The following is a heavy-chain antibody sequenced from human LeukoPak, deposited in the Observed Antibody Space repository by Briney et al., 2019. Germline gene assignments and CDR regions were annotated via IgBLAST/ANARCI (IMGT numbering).Heavy chain of an antibody. CDR3: AKDYDSRGDYSDY. D-gene: IGHD3-22*01. CDR2: ISGSGGST. J-gene: IGHJ4*02. Sequence: QAGGSLRLSCAASGFTFSSYAMSWVRQAPGKGLEWVSAISGSGGSTYYADSVKGRFTISRDNSKNTLYLRMNSLRAEDTAVYYCAKDYDSRGDYSDYWGQGTLVTVSS. CDR1: GFTFSSYA. V-gene: IGHV3-23*01.